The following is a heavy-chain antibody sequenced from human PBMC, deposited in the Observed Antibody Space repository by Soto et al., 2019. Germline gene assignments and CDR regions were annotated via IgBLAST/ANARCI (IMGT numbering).Heavy chain of an antibody. J-gene: IGHJ6*02. Sequence: ASVKVSCKASGYTFSHYGIGWVRQAPGQGLEWMGWISAYNGNTHYAEKLQGRLTMTTDTSTSTADMELRSLRSDDTAVYYCARGGQECSTTSCAYIYDGMDVWG. D-gene: IGHD2-2*01. CDR2: ISAYNGNT. CDR1: GYTFSHYG. CDR3: ARGGQECSTTSCAYIYDGMDV. V-gene: IGHV1-18*01.